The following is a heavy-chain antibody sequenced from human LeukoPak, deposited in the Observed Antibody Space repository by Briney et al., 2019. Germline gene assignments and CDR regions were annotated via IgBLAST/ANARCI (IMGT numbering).Heavy chain of an antibody. CDR1: GFTFSSYS. CDR2: ISSSSSYI. J-gene: IGHJ4*02. Sequence: GGSLRLSCAASGFTFSSYSMNWVRQAPGKGLEWVSSISSSSSYICYADSVKGRFTISRDNAKNSLYLQMNSLRAEDTAVYYCARDGYCSSTSCYGFDYWGQGTLVTVSS. V-gene: IGHV3-21*01. CDR3: ARDGYCSSTSCYGFDY. D-gene: IGHD2-2*03.